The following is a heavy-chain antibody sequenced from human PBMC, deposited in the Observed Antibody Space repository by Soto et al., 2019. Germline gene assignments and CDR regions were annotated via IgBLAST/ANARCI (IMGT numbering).Heavy chain of an antibody. Sequence: SQTLSLTCAISGDSVSSNTASWNWIRQSPSRGLDWLGRTYFRSKWYNDYAFSVKSRIIINPDTSNNQFSLQLNSVTPEDTAVYFCAKGDNLGPKTGYAFDPWGQGIMVTVSS. CDR1: GDSVSSNTAS. V-gene: IGHV6-1*01. J-gene: IGHJ5*02. CDR3: AKGDNLGPKTGYAFDP. D-gene: IGHD5-12*01. CDR2: TYFRSKWYN.